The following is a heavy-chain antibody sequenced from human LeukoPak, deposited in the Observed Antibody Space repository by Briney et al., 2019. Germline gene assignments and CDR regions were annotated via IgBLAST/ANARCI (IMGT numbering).Heavy chain of an antibody. CDR2: IYYSGST. Sequence: SETLSLTCTVSGGSISSTDYYWSWIRQPPGKGLEWIGYIYYSGSTYYNPSLKSRVTISVDTSKNQFSLKLSSVTAADTAVYYCAREKAPLIAAAGSDAFDIWGQGTMVTVSS. CDR3: AREKAPLIAAAGSDAFDI. J-gene: IGHJ3*02. D-gene: IGHD6-13*01. V-gene: IGHV4-30-4*08. CDR1: GGSISSTDYY.